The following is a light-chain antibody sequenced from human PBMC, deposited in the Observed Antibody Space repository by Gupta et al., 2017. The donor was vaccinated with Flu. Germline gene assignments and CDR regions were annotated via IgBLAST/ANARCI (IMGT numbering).Light chain of an antibody. CDR1: SSDVGGYDY. CDR2: EVS. Sequence: IAISCTGTSSDVGGYDYVSWYQQHPGKAPTLILFEVSRRPGGISDRFSGSKSGNTASLTISGLLAEDEAFYYCSSYTSTNTVVVFGGGTKLTVL. V-gene: IGLV2-14*01. CDR3: SSYTSTNTVVV. J-gene: IGLJ2*01.